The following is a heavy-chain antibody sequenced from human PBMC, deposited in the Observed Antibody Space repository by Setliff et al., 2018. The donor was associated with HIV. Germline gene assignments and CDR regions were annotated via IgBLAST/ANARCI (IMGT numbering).Heavy chain of an antibody. D-gene: IGHD6-6*01. CDR1: GYTFTSYG. V-gene: IGHV1-18*01. CDR2: ISAYNGNT. J-gene: IGHJ4*02. CDR3: AKGVGRSSSSAARFDY. Sequence: GASVKVSCKASGYTFTSYGISWVRQAPGQGLEWMGWISAYNGNTNYAQKLQGRVTMTTDTSTSTAYMELNSLRPEDTALYYCAKGVGRSSSSAARFDYWGQGALVTVSS.